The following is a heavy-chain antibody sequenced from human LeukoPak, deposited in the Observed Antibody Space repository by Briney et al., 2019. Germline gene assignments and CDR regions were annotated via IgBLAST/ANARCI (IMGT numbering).Heavy chain of an antibody. CDR3: AKYSSLSAIDY. D-gene: IGHD6-6*01. Sequence: GGSLRLSCAASGFTFDDYAMHWVRQAPGKGLEWVSGISWNSGSIGYADSVKGRFTISRDNAKNSLYLQMNGLRAEDTALYYCAKYSSLSAIDYWGQGTLVTVSS. CDR1: GFTFDDYA. J-gene: IGHJ4*02. V-gene: IGHV3-9*01. CDR2: ISWNSGSI.